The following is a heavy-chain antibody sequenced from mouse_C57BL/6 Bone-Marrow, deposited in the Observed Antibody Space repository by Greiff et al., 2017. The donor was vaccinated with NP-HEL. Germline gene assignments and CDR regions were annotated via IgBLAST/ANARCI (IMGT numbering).Heavy chain of an antibody. Sequence: VQLQQPGAELVMPGASVKLSCKASGYTFTSYWMHWVKQRPGQGLEWIGEIDPSDSYTNYNQKFKGKSTLTVDKSSSTAYMQLSSLTSEDAAVYYCAREEGHYCGSSGFAYWGQGTLVTVSA. CDR1: GYTFTSYW. D-gene: IGHD1-1*01. CDR3: AREEGHYCGSSGFAY. CDR2: IDPSDSYT. J-gene: IGHJ3*01. V-gene: IGHV1-69*01.